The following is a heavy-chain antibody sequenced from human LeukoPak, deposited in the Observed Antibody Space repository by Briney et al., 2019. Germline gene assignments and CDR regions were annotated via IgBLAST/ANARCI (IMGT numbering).Heavy chain of an antibody. V-gene: IGHV3-48*03. J-gene: IGHJ4*02. CDR2: ISNAGSTI. D-gene: IGHD5-24*01. Sequence: PGGSQRLSCAASGDSSFSTFEMNWVRQAPGKGLEWISYISNAGSTISYADSVKGRFTISRDNAKNSLYLQMNSVRVEDTALYYCATARRDDYTFTGDYWGPGTLVTVSS. CDR3: ATARRDDYTFTGDY. CDR1: GDSSFSTFE.